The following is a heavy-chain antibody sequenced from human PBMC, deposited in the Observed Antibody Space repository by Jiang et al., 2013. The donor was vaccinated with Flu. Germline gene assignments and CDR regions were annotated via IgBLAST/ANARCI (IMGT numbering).Heavy chain of an antibody. Sequence: GPGLVKPSETLSLTCTVSGGSISSYYWSWIRQPPGKGLEWIGYIYYSGSTNYNPSLKSRVTISVDTSKNQFSLKLSSVTAADTAVYYCARAHDYGDYFRYWYFDLWGRGTLVTVSS. V-gene: IGHV4-59*01. CDR2: IYYSGST. D-gene: IGHD4-17*01. J-gene: IGHJ2*01. CDR3: ARAHDYGDYFRYWYFDL. CDR1: GGSISSYY.